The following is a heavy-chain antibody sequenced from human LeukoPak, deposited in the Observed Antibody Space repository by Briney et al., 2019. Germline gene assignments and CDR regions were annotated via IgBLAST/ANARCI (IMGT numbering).Heavy chain of an antibody. CDR1: GFTFSSYG. CDR3: AKDNAYSSGWLYYFDY. Sequence: PGGTLRLSCAASGFTFSSYGMSWVRQAPGKGLEWVSAISGSGGSTYYADSVKGRFTTSRDNSKNTLYLQMNSLRAEDTAVYYCAKDNAYSSGWLYYFDYWGQGTLVTVSS. CDR2: ISGSGGST. D-gene: IGHD6-19*01. V-gene: IGHV3-23*01. J-gene: IGHJ4*02.